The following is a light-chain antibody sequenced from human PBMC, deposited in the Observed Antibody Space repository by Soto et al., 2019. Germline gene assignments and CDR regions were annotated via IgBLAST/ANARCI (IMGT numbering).Light chain of an antibody. CDR1: QSISSY. Sequence: DIQMTQSPSSLSASVGDRVTITCRASQSISSYLNWYQQKPGKAPKLLIYAASSLQSGVPSRFSGSGSGTDFTLTISSLQPEDFATYYCQQSYLHPFTFGPGTKVDIK. CDR3: QQSYLHPFT. CDR2: AAS. V-gene: IGKV1-39*01. J-gene: IGKJ3*01.